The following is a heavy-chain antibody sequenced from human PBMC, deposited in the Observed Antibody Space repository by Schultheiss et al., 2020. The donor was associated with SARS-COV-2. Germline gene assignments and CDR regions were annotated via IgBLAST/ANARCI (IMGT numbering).Heavy chain of an antibody. CDR1: GYTFTSYY. CDR2: INPNSGGT. Sequence: ASVKVSCKASGYTFTSYYMHWVRQAPGQGLEWMGWINPNSGGTNYAQKFQGRVTMTRDTSISTAYMELSRLRSDDTAVYYCARVVGTYYYYMDVWGKGTTVTVSS. V-gene: IGHV1-2*02. CDR3: ARVVGTYYYYMDV. D-gene: IGHD2-15*01. J-gene: IGHJ6*03.